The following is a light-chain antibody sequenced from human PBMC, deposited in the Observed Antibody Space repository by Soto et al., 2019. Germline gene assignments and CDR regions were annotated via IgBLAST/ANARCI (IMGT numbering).Light chain of an antibody. V-gene: IGKV3-20*01. J-gene: IGKJ1*01. CDR2: GAS. CDR3: QQYAGSPWT. Sequence: EIVLTQSPGPLSLSPGERATLSCRASQSVSSTYLAWYRQKPGQAPRLLIYGASSRATGIPDRFSGSGSGTDFTLIISRLEPEDFAVYYCQQYAGSPWTFGQGTKVEIK. CDR1: QSVSSTY.